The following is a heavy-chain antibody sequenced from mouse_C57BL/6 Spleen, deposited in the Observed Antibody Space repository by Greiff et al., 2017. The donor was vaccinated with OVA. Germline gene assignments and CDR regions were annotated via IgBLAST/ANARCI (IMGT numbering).Heavy chain of an antibody. D-gene: IGHD1-1*01. CDR3: ARGDYYGSSPYYFDY. V-gene: IGHV14-2*01. CDR1: GFNIKDYY. Sequence: EVQGVESGAELVKPGASVKLSCTASGFNIKDYYMHWVKQRTEQGLEWIGRIDPEDGETKYAPKFQGKATITADTSSNTAYLQLSSLTSEDTAVYYCARGDYYGSSPYYFDYWGQGTTLTVSS. J-gene: IGHJ2*01. CDR2: IDPEDGET.